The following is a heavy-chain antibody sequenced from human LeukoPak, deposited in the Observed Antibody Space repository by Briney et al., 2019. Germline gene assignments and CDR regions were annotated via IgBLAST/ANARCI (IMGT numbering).Heavy chain of an antibody. CDR1: GFTVSSNY. CDR3: TKDTFGNEDY. CDR2: IYSGGST. D-gene: IGHD1-1*01. J-gene: IGHJ4*02. V-gene: IGHV3-53*01. Sequence: PGGSLRLSCAASGFTVSSNYMSWVRQAPGKGLEWVSVIYSGGSTYYADSVKGRFTISRDNARNTLYLQMNGLRAEDTAIYYCTKDTFGNEDYWGQGTQVIVSA.